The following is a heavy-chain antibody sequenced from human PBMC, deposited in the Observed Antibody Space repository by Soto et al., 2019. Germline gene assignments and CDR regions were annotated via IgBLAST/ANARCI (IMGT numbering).Heavy chain of an antibody. J-gene: IGHJ6*01. D-gene: IGHD5-18*01. V-gene: IGHV4-34*01. Sequence: QVQLQQWGAGLLKPSETLSLTCAVYGGSFSGYYWSWIRQPPGKGLEWIGEINHSGSTNYNPSLKSRVTISVDTSKNQFSLKLSSVTAADTAVYYCARAPWEGGYSFNSYYGMDVWGQGTTVTVSS. CDR3: ARAPWEGGYSFNSYYGMDV. CDR1: GGSFSGYY. CDR2: INHSGST.